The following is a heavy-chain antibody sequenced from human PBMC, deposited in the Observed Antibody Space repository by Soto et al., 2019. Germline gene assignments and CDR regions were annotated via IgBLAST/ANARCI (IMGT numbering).Heavy chain of an antibody. CDR3: ARDKITGLFDY. CDR2: IYQSGTT. J-gene: IGHJ4*02. V-gene: IGHV4-4*02. D-gene: IGHD2-8*02. Sequence: SETLSLTCSVSGGSISNDNWWGWVRQSPGKGLEWIAEIYQSGTTHYDPYLKSRITKSVDTSKNQFSLKLTSVTAADTAVYYCARDKITGLFDYWGQGTLVTVSS. CDR1: GGSISNDNW.